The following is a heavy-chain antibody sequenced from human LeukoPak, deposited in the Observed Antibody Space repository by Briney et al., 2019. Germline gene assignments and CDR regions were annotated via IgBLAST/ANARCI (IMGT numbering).Heavy chain of an antibody. CDR1: GGSISSHY. CDR2: ISYSGST. CDR3: ARDDYGDYFDY. V-gene: IGHV4-59*08. J-gene: IGHJ4*02. Sequence: SETLSLTCTVSGGSISSHYWSWIRQLPGKGLEWIGYISYSGSTNYNPSLKSRVNISVDTSKTQFSLKLSSVTAADTAVYYCARDDYGDYFDYWGQGTLVTVSS. D-gene: IGHD4-17*01.